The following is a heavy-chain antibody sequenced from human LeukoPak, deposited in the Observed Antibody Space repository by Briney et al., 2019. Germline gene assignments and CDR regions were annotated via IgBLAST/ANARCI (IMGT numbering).Heavy chain of an antibody. CDR3: ARDKTLRFLEWLSDYYYYMDV. J-gene: IGHJ6*03. V-gene: IGHV3-30*04. Sequence: GGSLRLSCAASGFTFSSYAMHWVRQAPGKGLEWVAVISYDGSNKYYADSVKGRFTISRDNSKNTLYLQMNSLRAEDTAVYYCARDKTLRFLEWLSDYYYYMDVWGKGTTVTVSS. CDR2: ISYDGSNK. CDR1: GFTFSSYA. D-gene: IGHD3-3*01.